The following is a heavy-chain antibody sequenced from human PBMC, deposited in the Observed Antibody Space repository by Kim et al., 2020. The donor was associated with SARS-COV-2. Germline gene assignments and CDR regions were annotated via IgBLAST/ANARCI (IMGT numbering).Heavy chain of an antibody. V-gene: IGHV3-30*18. D-gene: IGHD3-22*01. CDR1: GFTFSSYG. Sequence: GGSLRLSCAASGFTFSSYGMHWVRQAPGKGLEWVAVISYDGSNKYYADSVKGRFTISRDNSKNTLYLQMNSLRAEDTAVYYCAKDAPDYYDSSGFYPTWPYWGQGTLVTVSS. CDR2: ISYDGSNK. CDR3: AKDAPDYYDSSGFYPTWPY. J-gene: IGHJ4*02.